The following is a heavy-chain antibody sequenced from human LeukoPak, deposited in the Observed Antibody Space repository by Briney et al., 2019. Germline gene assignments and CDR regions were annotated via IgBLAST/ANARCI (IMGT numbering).Heavy chain of an antibody. CDR3: ATSQSSVAGIVGD. CDR2: ISGSGSNK. Sequence: GGSLRLSCAASGFAFSDYFMTWIRQAPGKGLEWVSYISGSGSNKYYADSVKGRFTISRDNAKNSLYLQMNSLRVEDTAVYYCATSQSSVAGIVGDWGQGTLVTVSS. CDR1: GFAFSDYF. V-gene: IGHV3-11*04. D-gene: IGHD6-19*01. J-gene: IGHJ4*02.